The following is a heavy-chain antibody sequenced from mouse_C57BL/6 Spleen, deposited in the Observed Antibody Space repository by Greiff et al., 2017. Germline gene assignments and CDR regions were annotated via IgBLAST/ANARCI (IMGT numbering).Heavy chain of an antibody. J-gene: IGHJ2*01. D-gene: IGHD2-4*01. Sequence: QVQLQQPGAELVRPGSSVKLSCKASGYTFTSYWMHWVKQRPIQGLEWIGNIDPSDSDTHYNQKFKDKATLTVDKSSSTAYMPLSSLTSDDSAVYYCARGENDYDGCAYWGQGTTLTVSA. CDR1: GYTFTSYW. V-gene: IGHV1-52*01. CDR3: ARGENDYDGCAY. CDR2: IDPSDSDT.